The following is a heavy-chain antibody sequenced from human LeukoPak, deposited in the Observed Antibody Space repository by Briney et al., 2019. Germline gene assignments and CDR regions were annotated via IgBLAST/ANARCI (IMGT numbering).Heavy chain of an antibody. D-gene: IGHD3-22*01. Sequence: GESQKISCKHSEYSFPTYCIGWVRQMPGKGLEWMGIIYPDDSDTRYSPSFQGQVTISADKSISTAYLQWSSLKASDTAMYYCARHRLNYYDSSGYSRSDYYYYYMDVWGKGTTVTISS. J-gene: IGHJ6*03. V-gene: IGHV5-51*01. CDR3: ARHRLNYYDSSGYSRSDYYYYYMDV. CDR2: IYPDDSDT. CDR1: EYSFPTYC.